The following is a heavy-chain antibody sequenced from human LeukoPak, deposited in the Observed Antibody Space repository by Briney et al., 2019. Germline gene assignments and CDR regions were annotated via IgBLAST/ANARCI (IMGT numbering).Heavy chain of an antibody. CDR2: IYSGGST. Sequence: GGSLRLSCAASGFTVNSNYMSWVRQAPGKGPECVSLIYSGGSTYYADSVKGRFTISRDNSKNMLYLQMNSLKVDDTAVYYCTKDGPYYDILTGSWSYMDVWGKGTTVTISS. CDR3: TKDGPYYDILTGSWSYMDV. J-gene: IGHJ6*04. CDR1: GFTVNSNY. V-gene: IGHV3-53*01. D-gene: IGHD3-9*01.